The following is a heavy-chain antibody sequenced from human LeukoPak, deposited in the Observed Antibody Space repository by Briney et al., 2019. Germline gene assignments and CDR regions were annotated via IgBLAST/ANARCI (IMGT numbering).Heavy chain of an antibody. CDR1: GGSISSGGYY. CDR3: ARGTTVPRYFDY. V-gene: IGHV4-31*03. CDR2: IYYSGST. D-gene: IGHD4-17*01. Sequence: SETLSLTCTVSGGSISSGGYYWSWISQHPGKGLEWIGYIYYSGSTYYNPSLKSRVTISVDTSKNQFSLKLSSVTAADTAVYYCARGTTVPRYFDYWGQGTPVTVSS. J-gene: IGHJ4*02.